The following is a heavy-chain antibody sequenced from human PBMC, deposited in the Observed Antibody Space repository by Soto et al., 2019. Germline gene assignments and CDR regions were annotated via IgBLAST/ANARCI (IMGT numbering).Heavy chain of an antibody. CDR3: ARVWGNRVAVPAYYFDY. Sequence: QVQLVESGGGVVQPGMSLRLSCAVSGFTFTRYAIHWVRQAPGKGLEWVAVISYDGSNKYYADFVKGRFTISRDNSKNMVYLQMNSLRTEDTAVYYCARVWGNRVAVPAYYFDYWGQGTLVTVSS. D-gene: IGHD2-2*01. V-gene: IGHV3-30-3*01. CDR1: GFTFTRYA. J-gene: IGHJ4*02. CDR2: ISYDGSNK.